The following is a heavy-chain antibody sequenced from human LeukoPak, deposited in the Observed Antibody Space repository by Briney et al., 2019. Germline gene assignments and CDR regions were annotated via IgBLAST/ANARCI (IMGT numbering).Heavy chain of an antibody. V-gene: IGHV3-30*18. J-gene: IGHJ4*02. CDR1: GFTFSSYG. CDR3: AKAGNGGDYGDY. D-gene: IGHD3-16*01. Sequence: GGSLRLSCAASGFTFSSYGMHWVRQAPGKGLEWVAVISYDGSNKYYADSVKGRFTISRDNSKNTLYLQMNSLRAEDTAVYYCAKAGNGGDYGDYWGQGTLVTVSS. CDR2: ISYDGSNK.